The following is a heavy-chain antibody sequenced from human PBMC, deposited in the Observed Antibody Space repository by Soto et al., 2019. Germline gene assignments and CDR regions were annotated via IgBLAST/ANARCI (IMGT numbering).Heavy chain of an antibody. D-gene: IGHD4-17*01. J-gene: IGHJ1*01. Sequence: GGSLRLSCAASGFTFSSYGMHWVRQAPGKGLEWVAVISYDGSNKYYADSVKGRFTISRDNSKNTLYLQMNSLRAEDTAVYYCAKSLTPSVTTKAEYFQHWGQGTLVTVSS. CDR1: GFTFSSYG. V-gene: IGHV3-30*18. CDR2: ISYDGSNK. CDR3: AKSLTPSVTTKAEYFQH.